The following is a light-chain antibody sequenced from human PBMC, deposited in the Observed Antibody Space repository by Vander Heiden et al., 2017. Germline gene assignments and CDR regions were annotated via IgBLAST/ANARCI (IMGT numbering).Light chain of an antibody. Sequence: QSVLTQPPSASGTPGQRVPISCSGSGSNIGGNTVNWYQHLPGTAPKLLIYSSNQRPSEVPDRFSGSKSGASASLAISGPQSEDEGDYYCAAWDDSLNGVVFGGGTKLTVL. CDR2: SSN. V-gene: IGLV1-44*01. CDR3: AAWDDSLNGVV. J-gene: IGLJ2*01. CDR1: GSNIGGNT.